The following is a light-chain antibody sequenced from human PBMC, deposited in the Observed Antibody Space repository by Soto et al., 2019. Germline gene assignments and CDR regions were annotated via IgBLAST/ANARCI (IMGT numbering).Light chain of an antibody. Sequence: IRVTQSPSSFYASTGDRVTITCQASQDISNYLNWYQQKPGKAPKFLISAASSLQSGVPSRFSGSGSGTDFTLTISSLQPEDFATYYCQQSYYTPLTFGGGTKVDI. CDR2: AAS. V-gene: IGKV1-39*01. CDR1: QDISNY. CDR3: QQSYYTPLT. J-gene: IGKJ4*01.